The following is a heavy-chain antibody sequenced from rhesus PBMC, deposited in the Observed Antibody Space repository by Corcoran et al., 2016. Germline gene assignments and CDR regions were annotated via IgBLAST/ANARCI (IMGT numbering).Heavy chain of an antibody. CDR2: IYGSSTST. J-gene: IGHJ3*01. Sequence: QVQLQESGPGVVKPSETLSLTCAVSGGSISDSYRWSWIRTPPGKGLEWIGYIYGSSTSTNYNPSHKSRVTIEKHTSETLFSLELGCVTAAETAVYYCAREGGVGAFDFWGQGLRVTVSS. CDR3: AREGGVGAFDF. V-gene: IGHV4S10*01. CDR1: GGSISDSYR. D-gene: IGHD3-34*01.